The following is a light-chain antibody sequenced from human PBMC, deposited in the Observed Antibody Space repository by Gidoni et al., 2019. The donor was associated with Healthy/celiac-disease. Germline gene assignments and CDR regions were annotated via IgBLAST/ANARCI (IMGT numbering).Light chain of an antibody. Sequence: DIQMTQSPSTLSASVGDRVTITCRPSQSISSWLAWYQQKPGKAPKLLIYDASSLESGVPSRFSGSGSGTEFTLTIRSLQPDDFATYYCQQYNSYRTFGQGTKVEIK. CDR1: QSISSW. V-gene: IGKV1-5*01. CDR2: DAS. CDR3: QQYNSYRT. J-gene: IGKJ1*01.